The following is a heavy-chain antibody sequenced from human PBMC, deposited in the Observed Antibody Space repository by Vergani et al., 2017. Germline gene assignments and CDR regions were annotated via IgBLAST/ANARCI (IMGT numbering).Heavy chain of an antibody. V-gene: IGHV1-8*01. D-gene: IGHD2-2*01. Sequence: QVQLVQSGAEVKKPGASVKVSCKASGYTFTSYDINWVRQATGQGLEWMGWMNPNSGNTGYAQKFQGRVTMTRNTSISKAYMELSSLRSEDTAVCSCARGWAQNIVVVPAAIKTEPADYYYYMDVWGKGTTVTVSS. CDR1: GYTFTSYD. CDR2: MNPNSGNT. J-gene: IGHJ6*03. CDR3: ARGWAQNIVVVPAAIKTEPADYYYYMDV.